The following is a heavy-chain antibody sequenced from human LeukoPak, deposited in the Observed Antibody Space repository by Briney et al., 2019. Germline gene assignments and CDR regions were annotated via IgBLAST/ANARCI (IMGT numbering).Heavy chain of an antibody. V-gene: IGHV4-39*01. CDR2: IYYSGST. D-gene: IGHD4-23*01. CDR1: GGSISSSSYY. J-gene: IGHJ4*02. Sequence: PSETLSPTCTVSGGSISSSSYYWGWIRQPPGKGLEWIGGIYYSGSTYYNPSLKSRVTISVDTSKNQFSLKLSSVTAADTAVYYCARQKNSWPDHFDYWGQGTLVTVSS. CDR3: ARQKNSWPDHFDY.